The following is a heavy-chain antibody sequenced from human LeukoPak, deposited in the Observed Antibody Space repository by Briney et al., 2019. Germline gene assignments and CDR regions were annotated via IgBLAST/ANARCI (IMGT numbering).Heavy chain of an antibody. Sequence: PGGSLRLSCAASGFTVSSNFMSWVRQAPEKGLEWVSVIYSDGRTYYAGSVNGRFTISRDNSKNTVFLQINSRTVEETAIYYCALSGSGWCDRWGQGTLVRVS. D-gene: IGHD6-19*01. CDR2: IYSDGRT. CDR1: GFTVSSNF. V-gene: IGHV3-53*01. J-gene: IGHJ5*02. CDR3: ALSGSGWCDR.